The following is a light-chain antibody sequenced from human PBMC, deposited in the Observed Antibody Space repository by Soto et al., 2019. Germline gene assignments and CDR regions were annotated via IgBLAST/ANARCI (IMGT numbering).Light chain of an antibody. J-gene: IGKJ1*01. CDR1: QSVLYSSSNKNY. CDR2: WAS. CDR3: KQYCSSPWT. V-gene: IGKV4-1*01. Sequence: DIVMTQSPDSLAVSLGERATINCRSSQSVLYSSSNKNYLAWYQQKPGQPPKLLIYWASTRESGVPDRFSGSGSGTDFTLTISSLQAEDVAVYSCKQYCSSPWTFGQGTNVEIK.